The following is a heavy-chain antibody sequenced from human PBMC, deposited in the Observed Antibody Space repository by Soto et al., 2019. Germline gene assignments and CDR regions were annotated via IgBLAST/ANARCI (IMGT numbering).Heavy chain of an antibody. CDR2: ISDSGERT. V-gene: IGHV3-23*01. CDR3: VKGGGRAPPPQGFDW. D-gene: IGHD3-16*01. Sequence: EVELLESGGALAPPGGSLRLLCAASGFTFEDYFMSWVRQAPGKGLEWVSGISDSGERTYHSESVMGRFTITRDNSKRTMSLHMKGLGADDTAKYYCVKGGGRAPPPQGFDWWGQGTLVTVSS. CDR1: GFTFEDYF. J-gene: IGHJ5*01.